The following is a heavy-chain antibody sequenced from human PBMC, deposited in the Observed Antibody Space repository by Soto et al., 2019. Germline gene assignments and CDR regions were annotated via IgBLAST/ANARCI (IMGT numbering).Heavy chain of an antibody. Sequence: EVQLLESGGGLVQPGGSLRLSCAASGFTFSIYAMTWVRQAPGQGLEWVSAITSSGGSIYYADSVKGRFAISKDNSKNALYLQMNSMRADDTAVYYCARGYSNSIDYWGQGALVTVSP. CDR2: ITSSGGSI. J-gene: IGHJ4*02. D-gene: IGHD6-13*01. V-gene: IGHV3-23*01. CDR1: GFTFSIYA. CDR3: ARGYSNSIDY.